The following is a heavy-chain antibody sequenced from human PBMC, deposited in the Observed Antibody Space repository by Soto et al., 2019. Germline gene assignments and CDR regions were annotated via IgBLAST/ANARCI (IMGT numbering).Heavy chain of an antibody. CDR1: GFTFSNVW. V-gene: IGHV3-15*01. CDR2: IKSRTENETT. CDR3: VTGVPHANGLFAY. Sequence: GGSLRLSCAASGFTFSNVWLSWVRQGPGKGLEWLGRIKSRTENETTDYASPARGRFIISRDDSKNMLYLQLNSLKSEDTGVYYCVTGVPHANGLFAYWGQGTPDTGSS. D-gene: IGHD2-2*01. J-gene: IGHJ4*02.